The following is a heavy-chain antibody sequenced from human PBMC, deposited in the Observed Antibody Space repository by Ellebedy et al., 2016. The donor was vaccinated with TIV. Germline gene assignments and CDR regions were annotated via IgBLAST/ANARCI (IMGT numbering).Heavy chain of an antibody. CDR1: GGSFSGYY. V-gene: IGHV3-66*04. J-gene: IGHJ3*02. CDR3: ARRELLGYSYGRYAFNI. CDR2: IYSGDGT. D-gene: IGHD5-18*01. Sequence: PSETLSLTCAVYGGSFSGYYWSWVRQAPGKGLEWVSVIYSGDGTYYSDSVKDRFTISRDNSKNTLYLQMNSLRPEDTAVYYCARRELLGYSYGRYAFNIWGHGTMVTVSS.